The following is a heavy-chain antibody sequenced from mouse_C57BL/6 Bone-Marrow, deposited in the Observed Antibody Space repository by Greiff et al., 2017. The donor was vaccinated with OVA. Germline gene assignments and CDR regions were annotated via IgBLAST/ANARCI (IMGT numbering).Heavy chain of an antibody. J-gene: IGHJ1*03. CDR1: GYTFTSYW. Sequence: QVQLQQPGAELVKPGASVKLSCKASGYTFTSYWMHWVKQRPGQGLEWIGMIHPNSGSTNYNEKFKSKATLTVDKSSGTAYMQLSSLTSEDSAVYYCARSGFITTVVARWYFDVWGTGTTVTVSS. CDR3: ARSGFITTVVARWYFDV. D-gene: IGHD1-1*01. V-gene: IGHV1-64*01. CDR2: IHPNSGST.